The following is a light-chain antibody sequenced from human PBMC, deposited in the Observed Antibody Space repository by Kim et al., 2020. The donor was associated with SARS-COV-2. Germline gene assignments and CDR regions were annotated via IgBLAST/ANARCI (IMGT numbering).Light chain of an antibody. Sequence: VAPGRTATIPCGGHNIGGKSVHWYQQKPGQAPVLVIDYDSDRPSGIPDRFSGSNSGNTATLSISRVEAGDEADYYCQVWDSLSGVIFGGGTQLTVL. J-gene: IGLJ2*01. CDR1: NIGGKS. CDR3: QVWDSLSGVI. V-gene: IGLV3-21*04. CDR2: YDS.